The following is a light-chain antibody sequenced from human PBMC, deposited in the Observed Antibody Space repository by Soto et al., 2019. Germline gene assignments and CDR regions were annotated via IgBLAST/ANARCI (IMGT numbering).Light chain of an antibody. V-gene: IGKV3-20*01. J-gene: IGKJ2*01. CDR1: QSVSSSY. CDR3: QQYGSSPPFT. Sequence: EIVLTQSPGTLSLSQGERATLSCRASQSVSSSYLAWYQQKPGQAPRLLIYGASSRATGIPDRFSGSGSGTGFTLTISRLEPEDFAVYFCQQYGSSPPFTFGQGTK. CDR2: GAS.